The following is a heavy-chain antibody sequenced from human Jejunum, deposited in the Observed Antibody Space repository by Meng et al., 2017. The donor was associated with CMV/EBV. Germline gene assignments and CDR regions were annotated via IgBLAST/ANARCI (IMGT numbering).Heavy chain of an antibody. CDR3: ARRGSVIIASGAPAFYFDL. CDR1: GDYY. J-gene: IGHJ4*02. Sequence: GDYYGTGIRQYPGEGLEWIGYVYYSGSTYYNPSLKSRVAMSVDTSKNQFSLTLNYVTAADTAVYYCARRGSVIIASGAPAFYFDLWGQGTLVTVSS. CDR2: VYYSGST. D-gene: IGHD3-10*01. V-gene: IGHV4-31*02.